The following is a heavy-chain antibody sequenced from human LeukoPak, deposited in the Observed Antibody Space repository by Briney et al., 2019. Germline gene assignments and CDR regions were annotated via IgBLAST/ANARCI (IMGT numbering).Heavy chain of an antibody. CDR1: GYTFTDYY. CDR2: INPNSGGT. V-gene: IGHV1-2*02. D-gene: IGHD7-27*01. J-gene: IGHJ4*02. CDR3: ARDSGEDPYYFEY. Sequence: GASVKVSCKASGYTFTDYYMHWVRQAPGQGLEWMGRINPNSGGTNFAQKFQGRVTMTRDTSISTAYMELSRLRSDDTAVYYCARDSGEDPYYFEYWDQGTLVTVSS.